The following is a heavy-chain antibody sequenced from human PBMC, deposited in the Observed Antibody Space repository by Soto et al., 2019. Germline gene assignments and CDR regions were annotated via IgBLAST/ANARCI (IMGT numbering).Heavy chain of an antibody. J-gene: IGHJ5*02. CDR2: INAGNGNT. V-gene: IGHV1-3*01. D-gene: IGHD3-3*01. Sequence: ASVEVSCKXSGYTFTSYAMHWVRQAPGQRLEWMGWINAGNGNTKYSQKFQGRVTITRDTSASTAYMELSSLRSEDTAVYYCARDAEDDFWSGYWFDPWGQGTLVTVSS. CDR1: GYTFTSYA. CDR3: ARDAEDDFWSGYWFDP.